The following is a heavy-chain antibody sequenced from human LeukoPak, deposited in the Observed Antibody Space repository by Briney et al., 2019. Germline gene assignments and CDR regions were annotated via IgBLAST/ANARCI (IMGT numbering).Heavy chain of an antibody. D-gene: IGHD1-26*01. CDR3: ARTVRRIVMSQNVFDV. V-gene: IGHV3-7*01. CDR2: IKEDGSVR. J-gene: IGHJ3*01. Sequence: GGSLRLSCAASGFSFSYYWMNWVRQAPGKGLEWVANIKEDGSVRYYVDSVRGRFTISRDNAESSLYLQLDSLRAEDTAVYYCARTVRRIVMSQNVFDVWGQGTMVTVSS. CDR1: GFSFSYYW.